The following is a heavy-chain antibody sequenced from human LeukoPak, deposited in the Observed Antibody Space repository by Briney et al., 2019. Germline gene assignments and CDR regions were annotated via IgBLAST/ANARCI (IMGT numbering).Heavy chain of an antibody. D-gene: IGHD6-13*01. Sequence: SETLSLTCTISGGSISSYYWSWIRQPPGKGLEWIGYIYYSASTNYNPSLKSRVTISVDTSKNQFSLKLSSVTAADTAVYYCARLRIAAAGTYNWFDPWGQGTLVTVSS. J-gene: IGHJ5*02. V-gene: IGHV4-59*08. CDR1: GGSISSYY. CDR2: IYYSAST. CDR3: ARLRIAAAGTYNWFDP.